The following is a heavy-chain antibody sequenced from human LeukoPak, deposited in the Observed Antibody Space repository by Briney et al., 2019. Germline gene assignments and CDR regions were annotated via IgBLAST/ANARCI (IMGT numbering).Heavy chain of an antibody. V-gene: IGHV4-34*01. J-gene: IGHJ4*02. CDR3: AGRGIAAAGPIIDY. D-gene: IGHD6-13*01. CDR2: INHSGST. CDR1: GGSFSGYY. Sequence: ASETLSLTCAVYGGSFSGYYWSWIRQPPGKGLEWIGEINHSGSTNYNPSLKSRVTISVDTSKNQFSLKLSSVTAADTAVYYCAGRGIAAAGPIIDYWGQGTLVTVSS.